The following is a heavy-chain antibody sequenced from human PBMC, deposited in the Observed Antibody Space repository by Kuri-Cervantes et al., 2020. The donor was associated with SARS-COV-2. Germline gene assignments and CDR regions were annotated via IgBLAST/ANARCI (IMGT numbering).Heavy chain of an antibody. CDR1: GFTFSSYS. V-gene: IGHV3-21*01. Sequence: GESLKISCAASGFTFSSYSMNWVRQAPGKGLEGVSSISSSSYIYYADSVKGRFTISRDNAKNSLYLQMNSLRAEDTAVYYCAMGTRLTIFGVVITIIPIDYWGQGTLVTVSS. CDR3: AMGTRLTIFGVVITIIPIDY. D-gene: IGHD3-3*01. J-gene: IGHJ4*02. CDR2: ISSSSYI.